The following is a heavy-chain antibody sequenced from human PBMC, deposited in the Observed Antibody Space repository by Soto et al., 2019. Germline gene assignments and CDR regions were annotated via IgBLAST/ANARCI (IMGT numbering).Heavy chain of an antibody. Sequence: GASVKVSCKASGYTFTSYGISWVRQAPGQGLEWMGWISAYNGNTNYAQKLQGRVTMTTDTSTSTAYMELRSLRSDDTAVYYCARVLYYYGSESAFDIWGQGTMVTVSS. D-gene: IGHD3-10*01. CDR3: ARVLYYYGSESAFDI. CDR1: GYTFTSYG. V-gene: IGHV1-18*01. CDR2: ISAYNGNT. J-gene: IGHJ3*02.